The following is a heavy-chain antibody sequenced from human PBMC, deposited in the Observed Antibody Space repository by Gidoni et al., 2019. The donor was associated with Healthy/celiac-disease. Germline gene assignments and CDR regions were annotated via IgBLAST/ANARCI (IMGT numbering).Heavy chain of an antibody. CDR2: ISSSSSTI. Sequence: EVQLVESGGGLVQPGGSLRLPCAASGFTFSSYSMNWGRQAPGKGLEWVSYISSSSSTIYYADSVKGRFTISRDNAKNSLYLQMNSLRDEDTAVYYCARVGQVATRGAFDIWGQGTMVTVSS. J-gene: IGHJ3*02. CDR3: ARVGQVATRGAFDI. V-gene: IGHV3-48*02. CDR1: GFTFSSYS. D-gene: IGHD5-12*01.